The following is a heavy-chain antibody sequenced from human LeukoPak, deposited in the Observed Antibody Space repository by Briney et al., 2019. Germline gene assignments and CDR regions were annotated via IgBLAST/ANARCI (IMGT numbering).Heavy chain of an antibody. D-gene: IGHD1-7*01. Sequence: SETLSLTCTVSGGSISSSSYYWGWIRQSPGKGLEWIGSIYYSGSTYYNPSLKSRVTISVDTSKNQFSLKLSSVTAADTAVYYCAKRTYYFDYWGQGTLVTVSS. CDR2: IYYSGST. V-gene: IGHV4-39*01. CDR1: GGSISSSSYY. CDR3: AKRTYYFDY. J-gene: IGHJ4*02.